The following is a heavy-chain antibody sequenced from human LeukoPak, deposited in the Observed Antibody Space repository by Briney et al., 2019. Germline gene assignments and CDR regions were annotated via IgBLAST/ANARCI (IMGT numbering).Heavy chain of an antibody. D-gene: IGHD3-10*01. Sequence: GGSLRLSCAASGFNLSSYAMTWVRQAPGMGLEWVSGIRGNGLSTYYADSVKGRFTISRDSSQNTLYLQLNSLRTEDTAVYYCAKDLGPTLLNRFDSWGQGTLVAVSP. J-gene: IGHJ4*02. CDR1: GFNLSSYA. CDR3: AKDLGPTLLNRFDS. CDR2: IRGNGLST. V-gene: IGHV3-23*01.